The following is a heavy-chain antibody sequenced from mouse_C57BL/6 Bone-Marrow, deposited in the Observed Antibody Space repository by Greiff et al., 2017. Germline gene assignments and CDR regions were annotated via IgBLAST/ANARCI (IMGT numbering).Heavy chain of an antibody. D-gene: IGHD1-1*01. J-gene: IGHJ3*01. CDR2: IYPRDGST. V-gene: IGHV1-85*01. CDR1: GYTFTSYD. Sequence: VKLQESGPELVKPGASVKLSCKASGYTFTSYDINWVNQRPGQGLEWIGWIYPRDGSTNYNEKFKGKATLTVVTSSSTAYMELHSLTSEDSAVYFCAREHYYGSRVGFAYWGQGTLVTVSA. CDR3: AREHYYGSRVGFAY.